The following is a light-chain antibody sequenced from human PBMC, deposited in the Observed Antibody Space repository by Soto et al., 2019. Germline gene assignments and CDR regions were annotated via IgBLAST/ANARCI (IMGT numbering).Light chain of an antibody. V-gene: IGKV1-5*01. CDR3: QQYNSYPIT. CDR1: QSISSW. J-gene: IGKJ5*01. CDR2: DAS. Sequence: DIPMTQSPSTLSACVGDRVTSTCRASQSISSWLAWYQQKPGKAPKLLIYDASSLESGVPSRFSGSGSGTEFTLTISSLQPDDFATYYCQQYNSYPITSGQRTRLEI.